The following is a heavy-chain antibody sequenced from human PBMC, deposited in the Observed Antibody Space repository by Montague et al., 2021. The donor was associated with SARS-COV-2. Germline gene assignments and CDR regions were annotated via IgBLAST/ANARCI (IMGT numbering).Heavy chain of an antibody. Sequence: SETLSLTCIVSGGSINSFYWSWIRQPPGKGLEWIGYIYYSGSTNYNPSLKSRVTISVDTSKNQFSLRLSSVTAADTAVYYCARDLPPSRPRNPVWGQGTLVTVSS. V-gene: IGHV4-59*01. CDR3: ARDLPPSRPRNPV. CDR2: IYYSGST. CDR1: GGSINSFY. D-gene: IGHD2/OR15-2a*01. J-gene: IGHJ4*02.